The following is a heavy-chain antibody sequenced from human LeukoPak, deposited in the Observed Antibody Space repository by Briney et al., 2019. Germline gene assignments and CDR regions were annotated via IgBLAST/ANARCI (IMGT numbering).Heavy chain of an antibody. Sequence: ASVKVSCKASGDTFTGYYLHWVRQAPGQGLEWLGWINPKSGGINYAQRFQARVTMTWDTSISTAYMELSSLRSDDAAVYYCAGSSSSGFKDYWGQGTLVTVSS. J-gene: IGHJ4*02. D-gene: IGHD3-22*01. V-gene: IGHV1-2*02. CDR3: AGSSSSGFKDY. CDR2: INPKSGGI. CDR1: GDTFTGYY.